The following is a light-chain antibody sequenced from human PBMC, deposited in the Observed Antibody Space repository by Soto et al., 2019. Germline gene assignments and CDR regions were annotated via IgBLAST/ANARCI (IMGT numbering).Light chain of an antibody. CDR3: ATWDSNTRV. CDR2: LEGSGSY. CDR1: SGHSSYI. V-gene: IGLV4-60*02. J-gene: IGLJ3*02. Sequence: QSVLTQSSSASASLGSSVKLTCTLSSGHSSYIIAWHQQQPGKAPRYLMKLEGSGSYNKGSGVPGRFSGSSSAADRYLTICHLPFEDEDDYYCATWDSNTRVFGGGTKLTVL.